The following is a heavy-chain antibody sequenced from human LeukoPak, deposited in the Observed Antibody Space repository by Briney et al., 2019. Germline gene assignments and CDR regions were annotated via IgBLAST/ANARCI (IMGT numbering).Heavy chain of an antibody. CDR3: ARGRRLRGES. CDR2: IIPIFGTA. V-gene: IGHV1-69*01. J-gene: IGHJ3*01. Sequence: ASVKVSCKASGGTFSSYAISWVRQAPGQGLEWMGGIIPIFGTANYAQKFQGGVTITADESTSTAYMELSSLRSEDTAVYYCARGRRLRGESWGQGTMVTVSS. CDR1: GGTFSSYA. D-gene: IGHD3-10*01.